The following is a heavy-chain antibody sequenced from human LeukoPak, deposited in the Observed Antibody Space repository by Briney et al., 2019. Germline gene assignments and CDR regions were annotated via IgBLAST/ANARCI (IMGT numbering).Heavy chain of an antibody. CDR1: GFTFSDYA. CDR2: TSYDGSNK. J-gene: IGHJ6*02. D-gene: IGHD6-13*01. V-gene: IGHV3-30*04. CDR3: AREAAAVTYYHGLDV. Sequence: PGGSLRLSCAASGFTFSDYAMHWDRQAPGKGMEWVTITSYDGSNKYYADSVKGRFTISRDNSKNTLYLQMNSLRPEDTAVYYCAREAAAVTYYHGLDVWGQGTTVTVSS.